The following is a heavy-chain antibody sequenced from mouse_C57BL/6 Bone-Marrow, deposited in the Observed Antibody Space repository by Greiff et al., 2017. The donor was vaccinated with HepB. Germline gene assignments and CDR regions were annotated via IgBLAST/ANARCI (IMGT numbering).Heavy chain of an antibody. D-gene: IGHD2-3*01. Sequence: VHVKQSGAELVRPGASVKLSCTASGFNIKDDYMHWVKQRPEQGLEWIGWIDPENGDTEYASKFQGKATITADTSSNTAYLQLSSLTSEDTAVYYCTKDGYYGGFAYWGQGTLVTVSA. CDR3: TKDGYYGGFAY. CDR1: GFNIKDDY. CDR2: IDPENGDT. V-gene: IGHV14-4*01. J-gene: IGHJ3*01.